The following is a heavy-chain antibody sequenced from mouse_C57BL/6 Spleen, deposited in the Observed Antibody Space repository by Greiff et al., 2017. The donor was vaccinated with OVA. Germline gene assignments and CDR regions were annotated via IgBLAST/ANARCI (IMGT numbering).Heavy chain of an antibody. Sequence: QVQLKESGAELVRPGASVTLSCKASGYTFSDYEMHWVKQTPVHGLEWIGAIDPETGGTAYNQKFKGKAILTADKSSSTAYMELRSLTSEDSAVYYCTRDSNSAMDYWGQGTSVTVSS. CDR2: IDPETGGT. V-gene: IGHV1-15*01. CDR1: GYTFSDYE. CDR3: TRDSNSAMDY. J-gene: IGHJ4*01. D-gene: IGHD2-5*01.